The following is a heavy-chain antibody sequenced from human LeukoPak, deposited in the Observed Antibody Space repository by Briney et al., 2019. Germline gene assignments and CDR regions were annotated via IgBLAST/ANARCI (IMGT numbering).Heavy chain of an antibody. D-gene: IGHD1-14*01. V-gene: IGHV3-48*03. Sequence: GGSLRLSCAASGFTFSSYEMNWVRQAPGKGLEWVSYISSSGSTIYYVDSVKGRFTISRDNAKNSLYLQMNSLSPDDTAVYYCARGVEPLAANTLAYWGQGTLVTVSS. J-gene: IGHJ4*02. CDR3: ARGVEPLAANTLAY. CDR2: ISSSGSTI. CDR1: GFTFSSYE.